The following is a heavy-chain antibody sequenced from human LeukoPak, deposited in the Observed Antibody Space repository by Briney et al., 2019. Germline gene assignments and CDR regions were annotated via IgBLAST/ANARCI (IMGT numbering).Heavy chain of an antibody. CDR3: ARDPALYCTGGSCREYYFDY. D-gene: IGHD2-15*01. CDR1: GCTFSNYA. CDR2: ISYDGRNK. Sequence: PGRSLRLSCAVSGCTFSNYAMHWVRQAPGKGLEWVALISYDGRNKYYADSVKGRFTVSRDNAQSTLYLQMNSLRGEDTAVYYCARDPALYCTGGSCREYYFDYWGQGALVTVSS. J-gene: IGHJ4*02. V-gene: IGHV3-30*04.